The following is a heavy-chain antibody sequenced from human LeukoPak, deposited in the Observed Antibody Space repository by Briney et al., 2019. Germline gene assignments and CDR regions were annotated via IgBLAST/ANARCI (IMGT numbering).Heavy chain of an antibody. CDR2: ISAYNGNT. V-gene: IGHV1-18*04. J-gene: IGHJ4*02. CDR3: ARVSGYEDY. CDR1: GYTFTGYY. Sequence: ASVKVSCKASGYTFTGYYMHWVRQAPGQGLEWMGWISAYNGNTNYAQKLQGRVTTTTDTSTSTAYMELRSLRSDDTAVYYCARVSGYEDYWGQGTLVTVSS. D-gene: IGHD3-3*01.